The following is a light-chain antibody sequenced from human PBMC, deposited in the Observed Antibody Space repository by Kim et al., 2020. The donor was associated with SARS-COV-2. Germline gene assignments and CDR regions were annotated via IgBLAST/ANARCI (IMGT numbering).Light chain of an antibody. CDR2: QDD. Sequence: SYELTQALSLSVSPGQTASITCRGDKLGDKRACWYQQKPGQSPVLVIYQDDKRPSGIPERFSASNSGSTATLTISGTQTKADADYYCQAWDNGTAIFGTG. CDR3: QAWDNGTAI. V-gene: IGLV3-1*01. CDR1: KLGDKR. J-gene: IGLJ1*01.